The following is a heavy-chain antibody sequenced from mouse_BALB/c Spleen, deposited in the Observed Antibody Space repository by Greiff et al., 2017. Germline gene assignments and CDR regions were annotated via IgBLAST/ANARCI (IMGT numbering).Heavy chain of an antibody. CDR2: ISSGGST. Sequence: EVKLVESGGGLVKPGGSLKLSCAASGFTFSSYAMSWVRQTPEKRLEWVASISSGGSTYYPDSVKGRFTISRDNAKNTLYLQMSSLKSEDTAMYYCARQDYGYAMDYWGQGTSVTVSS. CDR1: GFTFSSYA. D-gene: IGHD1-1*01. CDR3: ARQDYGYAMDY. V-gene: IGHV5-6-5*01. J-gene: IGHJ4*01.